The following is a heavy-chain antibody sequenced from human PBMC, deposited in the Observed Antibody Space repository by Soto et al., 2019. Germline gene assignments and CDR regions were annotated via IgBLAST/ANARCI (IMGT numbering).Heavy chain of an antibody. CDR1: GFTFSSYW. CDR2: IKQDGSEK. V-gene: IGHV3-7*01. Sequence: GGSLRLSCAASGFTFSSYWMSWVRQAPGKGLEWVANIKQDGSEKYYVDSVKGRFTISRDNAKNSLYLQMNSLRAEDTAVYYCAREGGFLLRYFDWFPPNYYYGMDVWGQGTTVTVSS. J-gene: IGHJ6*02. D-gene: IGHD3-9*01. CDR3: AREGGFLLRYFDWFPPNYYYGMDV.